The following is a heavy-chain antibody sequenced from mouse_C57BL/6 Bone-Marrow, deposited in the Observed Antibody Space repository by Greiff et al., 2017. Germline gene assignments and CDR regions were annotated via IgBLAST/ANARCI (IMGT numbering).Heavy chain of an antibody. CDR2: IDPANGNT. D-gene: IGHD1-1*01. Sequence: VHVKQSVAELVRPGASVKLSCTASGFNIKNTYMHWVKQRPEQGLEWIGRIDPANGNTKYAPKFQGKATITADTSSHTAYVQLSRLTSADTAIYYCAIPYDYYGSNQFAYWGQGTLVTVSA. V-gene: IGHV14-3*01. CDR1: GFNIKNTY. J-gene: IGHJ3*01. CDR3: AIPYDYYGSNQFAY.